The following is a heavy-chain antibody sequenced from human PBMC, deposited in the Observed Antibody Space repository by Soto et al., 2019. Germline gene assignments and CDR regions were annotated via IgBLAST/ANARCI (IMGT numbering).Heavy chain of an antibody. Sequence: PGGSLRLSCAASGFNSNSYTINWVRQAPGKRLEWLSSISSSGYIFSTDSVRGRLTISRDNAKNSVYLQINSLRAEDTAVYFCARDCSGGSCYPGMDVWGQGTTVTVCS. CDR1: GFNSNSYT. J-gene: IGHJ6*02. CDR2: ISSSGYI. V-gene: IGHV3-21*01. CDR3: ARDCSGGSCYPGMDV. D-gene: IGHD2-15*01.